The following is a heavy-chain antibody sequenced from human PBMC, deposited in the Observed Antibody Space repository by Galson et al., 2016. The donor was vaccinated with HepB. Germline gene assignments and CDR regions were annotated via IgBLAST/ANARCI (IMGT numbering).Heavy chain of an antibody. CDR1: GFTFGTYA. J-gene: IGHJ4*01. D-gene: IGHD2-8*01. CDR3: AKARGAKYAAYYFDF. V-gene: IGHV3-23*01. Sequence: SLRLSCAASGFTFGTYAVNWVRQAPGKGLEWVSAVGGGGTAYYADSVRGRFTVSRDNSKNTLDLHMYRLRVEDTAVYYCAKARGAKYAAYYFDFWGDGTRVTVSS. CDR2: VGGGGTA.